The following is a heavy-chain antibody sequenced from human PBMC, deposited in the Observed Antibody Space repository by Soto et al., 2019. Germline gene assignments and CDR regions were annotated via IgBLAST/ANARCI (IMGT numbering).Heavy chain of an antibody. CDR3: AHLTGTTLFDK. CDR2: IYWDDDK. D-gene: IGHD1-20*01. V-gene: IGHV2-5*02. J-gene: IGHJ4*02. Sequence: QITLKDPGPTLVKHTQTLTLTCTSSWFPFSTSGVGVGWIRQPPGKALEWLALIYWDDDKRYSPSLNSRLTIAKDTSKNQVVLTMTNMDPMDTGTYYCAHLTGTTLFDKWGQGSLVTVSS. CDR1: WFPFSTSGVG.